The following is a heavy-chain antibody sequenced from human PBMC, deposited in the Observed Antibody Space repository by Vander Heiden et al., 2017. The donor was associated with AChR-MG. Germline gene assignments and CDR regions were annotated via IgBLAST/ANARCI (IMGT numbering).Heavy chain of an antibody. D-gene: IGHD1-1*01. J-gene: IGHJ4*02. CDR3: TTIVDAYNWNGEFDY. V-gene: IGHV3-15*01. CDR2: IKSKTDGGTT. Sequence: EVQLVESGGGLVKPGGSLRLSCAASGFTFSNAWMGWGRQARGKGLEWVGSIKSKTDGGTTDYAAPVKGRFTISRDDSKNTLYLQMNSLKTEDTAVYYCTTIVDAYNWNGEFDYWGQGTLVTVSS. CDR1: GFTFSNAW.